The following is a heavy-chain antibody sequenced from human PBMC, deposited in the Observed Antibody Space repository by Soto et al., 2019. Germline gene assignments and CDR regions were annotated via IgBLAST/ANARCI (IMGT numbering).Heavy chain of an antibody. CDR3: AKVPNSSGWYRPFDY. CDR2: VNRDGTVT. J-gene: IGHJ4*02. CDR1: GFSLATYW. Sequence: PGGSLRLSCAASGFSLATYWMHWVRQAPGKGLVWISSVNRDGTVTHYADSVKGRFTISRDNSKNTLYLQMNSLRAEDTAVYYCAKVPNSSGWYRPFDYWGQGTLVTVSS. V-gene: IGHV3-74*01. D-gene: IGHD6-19*01.